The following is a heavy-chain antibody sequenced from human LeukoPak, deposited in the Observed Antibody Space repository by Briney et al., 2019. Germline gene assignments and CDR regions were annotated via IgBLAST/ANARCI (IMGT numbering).Heavy chain of an antibody. J-gene: IGHJ4*02. CDR3: ARDRAVVVAATDY. Sequence: GASVKVSCKASGYTFTGYYMHWVRQAPGQGLEWMGRINPNTGGTNYAQKLQGRVTMTTDTSTRTAYMELRSLRSDDTAVYYCARDRAVVVAATDYWGQGTLVTVSS. V-gene: IGHV1-2*06. CDR1: GYTFTGYY. D-gene: IGHD2-15*01. CDR2: INPNTGGT.